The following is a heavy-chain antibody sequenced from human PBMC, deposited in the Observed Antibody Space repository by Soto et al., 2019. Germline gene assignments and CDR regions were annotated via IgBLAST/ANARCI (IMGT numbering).Heavy chain of an antibody. CDR1: GYTLTTYG. J-gene: IGHJ4*02. CDR3: ARGTYFDY. CDR2: ISAYNDHT. D-gene: IGHD1-1*01. V-gene: IGHV1-18*01. Sequence: QVQLVQSGAEVKKPGASVKVSCKAAGYTLTTYGVSWVRQAPGQGLEWVGWISAYNDHTNYAQKFQGRVTMTTDTSTSTAYMELRSLRSDDTAVNYCARGTYFDYWGQGTLVTVSS.